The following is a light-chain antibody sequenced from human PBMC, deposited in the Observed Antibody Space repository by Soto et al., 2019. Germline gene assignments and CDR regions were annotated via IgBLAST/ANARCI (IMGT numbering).Light chain of an antibody. Sequence: EIVMTQSPATLSVSPGGGATLSCRASQSVSTNFAWYQQKPGQAPRLLIYGASTRATGFPARFSGSGSGTEFTLTISSLQSEDFAVYYCQQYNYWPITFGQGTRLEIK. J-gene: IGKJ5*01. CDR3: QQYNYWPIT. V-gene: IGKV3-15*01. CDR1: QSVSTN. CDR2: GAS.